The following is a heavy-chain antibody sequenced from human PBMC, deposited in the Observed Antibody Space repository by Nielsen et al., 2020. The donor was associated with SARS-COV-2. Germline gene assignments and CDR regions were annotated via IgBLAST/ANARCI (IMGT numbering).Heavy chain of an antibody. CDR3: AKDLADSWSDDYSAYYNMDV. D-gene: IGHD3-3*01. CDR1: GFIFTSHA. J-gene: IGHJ6*03. Sequence: GGSLRLSCAASGFIFTSHAMHWVRQAPGKGLEWVAVVSYDGRNQYYADPVRGRFTISRDNSKNTLYLQMNSLRGEDTAVYYCAKDLADSWSDDYSAYYNMDVWGKGTTVTVSS. V-gene: IGHV3-30*18. CDR2: VSYDGRNQ.